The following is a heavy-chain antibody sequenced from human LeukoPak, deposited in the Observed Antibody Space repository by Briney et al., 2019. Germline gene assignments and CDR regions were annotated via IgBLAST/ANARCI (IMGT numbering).Heavy chain of an antibody. CDR3: AKDRHYDFWSGYYTY. Sequence: AGGSLRLSCAASGFTVSSNYMNWVRQAPGKGLEWVSVIYSGGGTYYADSVKGRFTISRDNSKNTLYLQMNSLRAEDTAVYYCAKDRHYDFWSGYYTYWGQGTLVTVSS. CDR1: GFTVSSNY. V-gene: IGHV3-53*01. CDR2: IYSGGGT. J-gene: IGHJ4*02. D-gene: IGHD3-3*01.